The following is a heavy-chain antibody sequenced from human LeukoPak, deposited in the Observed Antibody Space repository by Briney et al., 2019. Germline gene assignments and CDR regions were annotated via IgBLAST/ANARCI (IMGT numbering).Heavy chain of an antibody. D-gene: IGHD2-21*02. V-gene: IGHV3-74*01. CDR2: INSDGSST. CDR1: GFTFSSYW. Sequence: GGSLRLSCAASGFTFSSYWMHWVRQAPGKGLVWVSRINSDGSSTSYADSVKGRFTISRDNAKNTLYLQMNSLRAEDTAVYYCTSLYCGGDCYYYYGMDVWGQGTTVTVSS. J-gene: IGHJ6*02. CDR3: TSLYCGGDCYYYYGMDV.